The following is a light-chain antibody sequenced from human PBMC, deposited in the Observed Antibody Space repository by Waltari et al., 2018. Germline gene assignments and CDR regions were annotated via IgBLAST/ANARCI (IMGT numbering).Light chain of an antibody. CDR1: DSDVSASDF. J-gene: IGLJ1*01. V-gene: IGLV2-14*01. Sequence: QSALTQPASVSGYPGQSITISCPGTDSDVSASDFVSWYHQHPGKAPHLIIYEVSNRPSGISNRFSASKSGNTASLTISGLQAEDEADYYCSSYTTSSAPGVFGTGTRVTVL. CDR3: SSYTTSSAPGV. CDR2: EVS.